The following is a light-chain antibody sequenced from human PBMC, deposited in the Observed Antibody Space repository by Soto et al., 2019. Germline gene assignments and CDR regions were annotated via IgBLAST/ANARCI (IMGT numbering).Light chain of an antibody. Sequence: EIVLTQSPATLSLSPGERATLSCRASQSVSSSYLGWYQQKPGQAPRLLIFDASIRATGIPARFSGSGSGTDFTLTISSPEPEDFAVYYCQQRSNWPPLTFGGGTKVDIK. CDR3: QQRSNWPPLT. V-gene: IGKV3-11*01. CDR2: DAS. CDR1: QSVSSSY. J-gene: IGKJ4*01.